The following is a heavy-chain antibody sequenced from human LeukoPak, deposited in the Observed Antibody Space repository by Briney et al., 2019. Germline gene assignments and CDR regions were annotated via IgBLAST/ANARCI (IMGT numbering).Heavy chain of an antibody. CDR3: AKPGPIVGAKGAFDI. V-gene: IGHV3-23*01. Sequence: GGSLRLSCAAPGFTFNNYALSWVRQAPGKGLEWVSAINGGGLTTFYADSVQGRFTISRDNSKNTLFLQMNSLRTEDTAVYYCAKPGPIVGAKGAFDIWGQGTMVTVSS. D-gene: IGHD1-26*01. CDR1: GFTFNNYA. CDR2: INGGGLTT. J-gene: IGHJ3*02.